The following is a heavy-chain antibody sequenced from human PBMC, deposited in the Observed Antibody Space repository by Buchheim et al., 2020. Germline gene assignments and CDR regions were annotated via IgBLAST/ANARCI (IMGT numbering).Heavy chain of an antibody. CDR1: GFTFSAYA. CDR2: ISYDGSNE. CDR3: AKGHVKTGYGCYYFDL. J-gene: IGHJ4*02. Sequence: QVLLMESGGGVVQPGRSLRLSCAASGFTFSAYAMHWVRQAPGKGLEWLAVISYDGSNEKHADSVKGRFTISRDNYKNVLYLEMNSLRGDDTAVYFCAKGHVKTGYGCYYFDLWGQRTL. D-gene: IGHD5-12*01. V-gene: IGHV3-30-3*01.